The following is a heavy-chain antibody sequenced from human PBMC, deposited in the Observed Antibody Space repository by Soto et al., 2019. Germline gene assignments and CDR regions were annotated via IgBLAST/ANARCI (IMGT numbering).Heavy chain of an antibody. CDR2: IIPIFGTT. CDR3: ARVSSSWYKDYFDY. J-gene: IGHJ4*02. Sequence: QVQLVQSVAEVKKPGSSVKVSCKASGGTFSNYAISWVRQAPGQGLEWMGGIIPIFGTTNYAQRFQGRVTITADESTSTAYMELSSLRSEDTAVYYCARVSSSWYKDYFDYWGQGTLVTVSS. D-gene: IGHD6-13*01. V-gene: IGHV1-69*12. CDR1: GGTFSNYA.